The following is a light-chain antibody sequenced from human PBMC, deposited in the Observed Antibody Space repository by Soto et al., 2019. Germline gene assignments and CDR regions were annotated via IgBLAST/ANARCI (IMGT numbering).Light chain of an antibody. CDR1: SSNIGVNT. Sequence: QSVLTQPPSASGTPGQRASISCSGSSSNIGVNTVNWYQQLPGTAPRLLIYSNNQRPSGVPDRFSGSKSGTSAYLAISGLQSEDEADYYCAAWDDSLNGHVVFGGGTQLTVL. CDR3: AAWDDSLNGHVV. V-gene: IGLV1-44*01. J-gene: IGLJ2*01. CDR2: SNN.